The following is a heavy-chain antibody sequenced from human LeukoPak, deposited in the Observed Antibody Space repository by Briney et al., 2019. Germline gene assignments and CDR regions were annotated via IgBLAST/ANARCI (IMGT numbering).Heavy chain of an antibody. CDR1: GFTFSSYA. D-gene: IGHD2-2*01. CDR3: ATYSSSNGREFQY. J-gene: IGHJ1*01. Sequence: GGSLRLSCAASGFTFSSYAMGWVRQAPGKGLEWVSAISGSGGSTYYADSVKGRFTISRDNSKNTLYLQMNSLRAEDTAVYYCATYSSSNGREFQYWGQGTLVTVSS. CDR2: ISGSGGST. V-gene: IGHV3-23*01.